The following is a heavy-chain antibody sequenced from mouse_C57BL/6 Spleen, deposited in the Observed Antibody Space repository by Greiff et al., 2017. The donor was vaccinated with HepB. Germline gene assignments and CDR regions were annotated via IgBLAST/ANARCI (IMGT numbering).Heavy chain of an antibody. CDR1: GYSITSGYY. J-gene: IGHJ2*01. V-gene: IGHV3-6*01. CDR3: AREGVMVDY. CDR2: IGYDGSN. Sequence: EVKLQESGPGLVKPSQSLSLTCSVTGYSITSGYYWTWIRQFPGNILEWMAYIGYDGSNNYNPSLKNRSSITRDTSKNQFFLKLNSVTTEDKATYYCAREGVMVDYWGQGTTLTVSS. D-gene: IGHD1-1*02.